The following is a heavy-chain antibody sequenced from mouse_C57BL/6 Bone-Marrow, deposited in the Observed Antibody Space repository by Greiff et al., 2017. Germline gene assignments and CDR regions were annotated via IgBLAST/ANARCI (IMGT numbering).Heavy chain of an antibody. Sequence: EVKLMESGPELVKPGASVKIPCKASGYTFTDYNMDWVKQSHGKSLEWIGDINPNNGGTIYNQKFKGEATLTVDKSSSTAYMELLSLTSEDTAVYYCARDGYFSWFAYWGQGTLVTVSA. D-gene: IGHD2-3*01. CDR3: ARDGYFSWFAY. J-gene: IGHJ3*01. V-gene: IGHV1-18*01. CDR1: GYTFTDYN. CDR2: INPNNGGT.